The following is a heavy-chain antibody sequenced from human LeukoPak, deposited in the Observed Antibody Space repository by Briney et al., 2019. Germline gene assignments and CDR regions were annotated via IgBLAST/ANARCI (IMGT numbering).Heavy chain of an antibody. D-gene: IGHD3-22*01. CDR2: IRNDGNKK. CDR1: GFTFSTSG. Sequence: GGSLRLSCVASGFTFSTSGMHWVRQSPGKGLDWVAFIRNDGNKKNYADSVKGRFTISRDNAKNSLYLQTNSLRAEDTALYYCAGYLLYDSSGYYYELGKGFAYWGQGTLVTVSS. J-gene: IGHJ4*02. V-gene: IGHV3-30*02. CDR3: AGYLLYDSSGYYYELGKGFAY.